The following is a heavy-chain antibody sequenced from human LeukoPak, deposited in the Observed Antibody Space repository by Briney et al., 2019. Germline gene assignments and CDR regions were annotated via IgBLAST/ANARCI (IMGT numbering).Heavy chain of an antibody. V-gene: IGHV3-21*06. CDR2: IFSRSESI. J-gene: IGHJ4*02. CDR3: ARDFFHSSESRPFDY. CDR1: GFSFSSYA. Sequence: GGSLRLSCAASGFSFSSYAMGWVRQAPGKGLEWVSSIFSRSESILYADSVKGRFTISRDNAKNLLYKQMDSLRVEDTAVYYCARDFFHSSESRPFDYWGQGTLVTVSS. D-gene: IGHD3-22*01.